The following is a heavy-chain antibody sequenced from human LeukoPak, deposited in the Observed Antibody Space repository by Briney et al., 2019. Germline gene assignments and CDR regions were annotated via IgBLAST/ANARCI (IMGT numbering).Heavy chain of an antibody. CDR1: GFTFSSYA. D-gene: IGHD6-19*01. V-gene: IGHV3-23*01. CDR3: AIPWVAVAGNDLGY. Sequence: GGSLRLSCAASGFTFSSYAMSWVRQAPGKGLEWVSAISGSGGSTYYADSVKGRFTISRDNAKNSLCLQMNSLRAEDTAVYYCAIPWVAVAGNDLGYWGQGTLVTVSS. CDR2: ISGSGGST. J-gene: IGHJ4*02.